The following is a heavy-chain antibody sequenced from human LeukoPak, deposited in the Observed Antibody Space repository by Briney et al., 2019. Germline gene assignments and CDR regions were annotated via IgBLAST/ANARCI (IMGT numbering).Heavy chain of an antibody. J-gene: IGHJ6*03. Sequence: PGGSLRLSCAASGFTFSSYDMHWVRQPTGKGLEWVSAIGTAGDTYYSHSVKGRFTISRENAKNSLYLHMNSLSAGGTAVYYCARAELGGSRGYYYYYYMDVWGKGTTVTVSS. CDR1: GFTFSSYD. D-gene: IGHD3-16*01. CDR3: ARAELGGSRGYYYYYYMDV. V-gene: IGHV3-13*01. CDR2: IGTAGDT.